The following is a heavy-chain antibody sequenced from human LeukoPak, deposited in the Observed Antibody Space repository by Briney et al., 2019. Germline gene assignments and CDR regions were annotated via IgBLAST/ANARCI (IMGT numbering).Heavy chain of an antibody. CDR1: GFTFSSYA. CDR2: ISGSGGST. V-gene: IGHV3-23*01. CDR3: AKQPQYAPVDY. Sequence: GGSLRLSCAASGFTFSSYAMHWVRQAPGKGLEFVSAISGSGGSTYYADSVKGRFTISRDNSKNTLYLQMNSLRAEDTAVYYCAKQPQYAPVDYWGQGTLVTVSS. J-gene: IGHJ4*02. D-gene: IGHD1-14*01.